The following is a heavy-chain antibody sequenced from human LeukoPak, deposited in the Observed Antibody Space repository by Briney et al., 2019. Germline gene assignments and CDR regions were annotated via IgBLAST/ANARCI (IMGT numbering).Heavy chain of an antibody. V-gene: IGHV1-18*01. CDR1: GYTFTSNG. J-gene: IGHJ4*02. D-gene: IGHD5-24*01. Sequence: GASVKVSCKASGYTFTSNGISWVRQAPGKGLEWMGWISANSGNTNYAQKMQGRVTMTTETSSSTAYMELRNLRSDYTAVYYCARDKNYRFDYWGQGTLVTVSS. CDR3: ARDKNYRFDY. CDR2: ISANSGNT.